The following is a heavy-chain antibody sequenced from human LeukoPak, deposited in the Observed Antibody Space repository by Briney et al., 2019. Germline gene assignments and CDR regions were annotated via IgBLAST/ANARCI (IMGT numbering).Heavy chain of an antibody. J-gene: IGHJ4*02. Sequence: PGGSLRLSCAASGFTLNDYEANWVRQAPGKGLEWVAYISSSANIIYYADSVKGRFTISRDNAKNSLYLQLNSLRDEDTAVYYCASSGCGGDCYSEKTYYLDYWGQGTLVAVSS. CDR2: ISSSANII. CDR3: ASSGCGGDCYSEKTYYLDY. D-gene: IGHD2-21*02. CDR1: GFTLNDYE. V-gene: IGHV3-48*03.